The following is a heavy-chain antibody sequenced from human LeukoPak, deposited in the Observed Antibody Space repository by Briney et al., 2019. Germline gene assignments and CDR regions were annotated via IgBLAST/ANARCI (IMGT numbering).Heavy chain of an antibody. J-gene: IGHJ6*02. CDR1: GFTFSSYA. CDR3: ANAEGAYGDYQGDYYGMDV. Sequence: GGSLRLSCAASGFTFSSYAMHWVRQAPGKGLEWVAVISYDGSNKYYADSVKGRFTISRDNSKNTLYLQMNSLRAEDTAVYYCANAEGAYGDYQGDYYGMDVWGQGTTVTVSS. D-gene: IGHD4-17*01. CDR2: ISYDGSNK. V-gene: IGHV3-30-3*01.